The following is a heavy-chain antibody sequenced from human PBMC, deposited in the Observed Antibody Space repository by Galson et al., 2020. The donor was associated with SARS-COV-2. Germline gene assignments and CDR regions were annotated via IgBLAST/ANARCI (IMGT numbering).Heavy chain of an antibody. CDR2: IYPGDSDT. V-gene: IGHV5-51*01. CDR1: GYRFTNYW. Sequence: GESLKISCQASGYRFTNYWVAWVRQVPGKGLEWMAVIYPGDSDTRYSPAFKGQVTVSVDKSLSIAYLQWSSLKASDTGIYYCARLEGYCGGDCYPPSMDVWGHGTTVTVSS. J-gene: IGHJ6*02. D-gene: IGHD2-21*02. CDR3: ARLEGYCGGDCYPPSMDV.